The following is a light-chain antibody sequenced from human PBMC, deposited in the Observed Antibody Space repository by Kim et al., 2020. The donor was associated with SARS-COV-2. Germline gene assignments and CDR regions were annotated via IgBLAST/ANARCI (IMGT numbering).Light chain of an antibody. V-gene: IGKV1-17*01. J-gene: IGKJ5*01. Sequence: DIQMTQSPSSLSASVGDRVTITCRASQDIRNDLGWYQQNPGRAPKRLIYGASSLQSGVPSRFSGSGSGTEFTLTVSSVQPEDVATYFCLQHSTYPCTFGQGTRLDIK. CDR2: GAS. CDR1: QDIRND. CDR3: LQHSTYPCT.